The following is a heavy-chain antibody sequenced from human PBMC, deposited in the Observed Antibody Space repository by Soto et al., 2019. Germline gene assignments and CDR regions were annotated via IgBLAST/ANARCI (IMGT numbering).Heavy chain of an antibody. J-gene: IGHJ4*02. CDR1: GYTFTIYY. CDR3: ASTSTYYDFWSGPYPCY. Sequence: ASVKVSCKASGYTFTIYYMHCVLQSPGQGLEWMGIINPSGGSTSYAQKFQGRVTMTRDTSTSTVYMELSSLRSEDTAVYYCASTSTYYDFWSGPYPCYWGQGTLVTVSS. V-gene: IGHV1-46*01. D-gene: IGHD3-3*01. CDR2: INPSGGST.